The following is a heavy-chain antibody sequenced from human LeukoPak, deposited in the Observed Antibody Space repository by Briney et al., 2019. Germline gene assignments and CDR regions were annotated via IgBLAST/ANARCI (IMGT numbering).Heavy chain of an antibody. CDR3: AREAAAAGNKQIDY. CDR2: ISSSGSTI. D-gene: IGHD6-13*01. J-gene: IGHJ4*02. Sequence: GGSLRLSCAASGFTFSSYEMNWVRQAPEKGLEWVSYISSSGSTIYYADSVKGRFTISRDNAKNSLYLQMNSLRAEDTAVYYCAREAAAAGNKQIDYWGQGTLVTVSS. CDR1: GFTFSSYE. V-gene: IGHV3-48*03.